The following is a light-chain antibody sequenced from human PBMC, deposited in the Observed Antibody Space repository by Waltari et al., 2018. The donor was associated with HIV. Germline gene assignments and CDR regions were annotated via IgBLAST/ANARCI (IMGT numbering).Light chain of an antibody. Sequence: DLVLTQSPLSLTVAPGALASTACRSHQSLVHYTNGYNYLDLYLQKPAQPPRLLFSIDTSRPSGVPDRFSGSGSGTDFTLHISRVEAEDVAIYYCMRSLQTRSTFGQATNLEIK. CDR2: IDT. CDR1: QSLVHYTNGYNY. J-gene: IGKJ2*01. CDR3: MRSLQTRST. V-gene: IGKV2-28*01.